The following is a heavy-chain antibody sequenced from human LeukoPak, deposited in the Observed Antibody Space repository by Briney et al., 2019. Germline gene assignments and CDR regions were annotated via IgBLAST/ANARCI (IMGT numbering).Heavy chain of an antibody. CDR2: IYSSGFT. D-gene: IGHD1-1*01. CDR3: ARGGSSGRTGDY. J-gene: IGHJ4*02. Sequence: SETLSLTCTVSGGSISRYWWGWIRHPAGKGLEWIGHIYSSGFTNYNPSLKSRVTMSVDTSKNQFSLNLSSVTAADTAVYYCARGGSSGRTGDYWGQGTLVTVTS. V-gene: IGHV4-4*07. CDR1: GGSISRYW.